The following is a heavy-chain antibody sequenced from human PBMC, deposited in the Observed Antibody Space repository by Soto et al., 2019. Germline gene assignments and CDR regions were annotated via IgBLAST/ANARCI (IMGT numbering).Heavy chain of an antibody. CDR3: ARQYYDILTGYYKSDFDY. CDR2: IYYSGST. CDR1: GGSISSSSYY. V-gene: IGHV4-39*01. J-gene: IGHJ4*02. D-gene: IGHD3-9*01. Sequence: SETLSLTCTVSGGSISSSSYYWGWIRQPPGKGLEWIGSIYYSGSTYYNPSLKSRVTISVDTSKNQFSLKLSSVTAADTAVYYCARQYYDILTGYYKSDFDYWGQGTLVTVSS.